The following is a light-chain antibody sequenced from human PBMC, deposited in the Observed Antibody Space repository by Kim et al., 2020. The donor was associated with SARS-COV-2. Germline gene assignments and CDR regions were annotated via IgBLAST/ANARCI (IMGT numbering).Light chain of an antibody. Sequence: QAGLPQPPSVSKGLRQTATLTCTGNSNNVGNQGTTWLQQHQGHPPKLLSYRNNNRPSGISERLSASRSGNTASLTITGLQPEDEADYYCSAWDSSLSAWVFGGGTQLTV. CDR1: SNNVGNQG. CDR3: SAWDSSLSAWV. CDR2: RNN. V-gene: IGLV10-54*01. J-gene: IGLJ3*02.